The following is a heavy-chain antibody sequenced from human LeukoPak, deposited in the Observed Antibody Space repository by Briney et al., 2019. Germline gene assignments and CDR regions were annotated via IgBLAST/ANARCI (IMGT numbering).Heavy chain of an antibody. Sequence: GGSLRLSCAASGFIFSGYAMTWVRQAPGKGLEWVSGLSAGGGTTYYADSVKGRFTISRDNSKNTLYLQMNSLRAEDTAVYYCARDRRYSSSSLDYWGQGTLVTVSS. CDR2: LSAGGGTT. CDR3: ARDRRYSSSSLDY. D-gene: IGHD6-13*01. CDR1: GFIFSGYA. J-gene: IGHJ4*02. V-gene: IGHV3-23*01.